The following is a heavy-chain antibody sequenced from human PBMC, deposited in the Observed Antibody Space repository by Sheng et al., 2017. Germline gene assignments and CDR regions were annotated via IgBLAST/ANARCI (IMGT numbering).Heavy chain of an antibody. Sequence: EVQLVESGGGLIQPGGSLRLSCAASGFTVSSNYMSWVRQAPGKGLEWVSVIYSGGSTYYADSVKGRFTISRDNSKNTLYLQMNSLRAEDTAVYYCARAFTWFGLDAFDIWGQGTMVTVSS. CDR1: GFTVSSNY. V-gene: IGHV3-53*01. J-gene: IGHJ3*02. D-gene: IGHD3-10*01. CDR2: IYSGGST. CDR3: ARAFTWFGLDAFDI.